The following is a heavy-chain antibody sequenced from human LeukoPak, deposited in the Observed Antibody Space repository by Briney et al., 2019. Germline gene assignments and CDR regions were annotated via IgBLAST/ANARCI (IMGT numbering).Heavy chain of an antibody. CDR1: GYTFTGYY. J-gene: IGHJ3*02. CDR2: INPSDGST. D-gene: IGHD6-6*01. CDR3: ARTTLEYSSSSSAFDI. Sequence: ASVNVSCKASGYTFTGYYMHWVRQAPGQGLEWMGIINPSDGSTNYAQKFQGRVTLTRDTSTSTVYMELSSLRSEDTAVYYCARTTLEYSSSSSAFDIWGQGTMVTVSS. V-gene: IGHV1-46*01.